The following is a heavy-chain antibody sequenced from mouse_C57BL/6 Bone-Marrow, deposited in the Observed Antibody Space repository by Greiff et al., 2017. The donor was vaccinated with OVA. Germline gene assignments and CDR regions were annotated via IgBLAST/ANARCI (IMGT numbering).Heavy chain of an antibody. CDR2: IDPENGDT. J-gene: IGHJ4*01. CDR3: ARSHYYYGKGYYAMDY. Sequence: VQLQQSGAELVRPGASVKLSCTASGFNIKDDYMHWVKQRPEQGLEWIGWIDPENGDTEYASKFQGKATITADTSSNTAYMQLSSLTSEDSAVYYCARSHYYYGKGYYAMDYWGQGTSVTVSS. CDR1: GFNIKDDY. D-gene: IGHD1-1*01. V-gene: IGHV14-4*01.